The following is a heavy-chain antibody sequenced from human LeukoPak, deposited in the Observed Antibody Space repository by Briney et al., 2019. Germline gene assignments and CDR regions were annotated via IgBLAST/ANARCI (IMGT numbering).Heavy chain of an antibody. Sequence: GASVKVSCKASGYTFTSYGISWVRQAPGQGLEWMGWISAYNGNTNYAQKLQGRVTMTTDTSTSTAYMELRSLRSDDTAVYYCARVWCSSTSCYHYFDYWGQGTLVTVSS. CDR1: GYTFTSYG. CDR3: ARVWCSSTSCYHYFDY. J-gene: IGHJ4*02. D-gene: IGHD2-2*01. V-gene: IGHV1-18*01. CDR2: ISAYNGNT.